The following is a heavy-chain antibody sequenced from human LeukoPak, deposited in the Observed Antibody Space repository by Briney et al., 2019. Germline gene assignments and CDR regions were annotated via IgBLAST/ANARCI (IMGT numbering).Heavy chain of an antibody. Sequence: PGGSLRLSCAASGFTFSSYSMNWVRQALGKGLDWVSSISSSSSSIYYADSVKGRFTISRDNSKNTLYLQMNSLRAEDPAVYYCATSIAARPGVRDNDAFDIWGQGTMVTVSS. D-gene: IGHD6-6*01. J-gene: IGHJ3*02. CDR3: ATSIAARPGVRDNDAFDI. V-gene: IGHV3-21*04. CDR2: ISSSSSSI. CDR1: GFTFSSYS.